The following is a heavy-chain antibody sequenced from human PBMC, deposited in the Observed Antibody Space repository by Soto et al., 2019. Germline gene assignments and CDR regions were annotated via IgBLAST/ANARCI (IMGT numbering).Heavy chain of an antibody. CDR2: IYYSGSA. J-gene: IGHJ4*02. Sequence: QLQLQESGPGLVKPSETLSLTCTVSGVSINNSSFYWGWVRQPPGKRLEWIGSIYYSGSAYYNPSLKSRLTISVDTSKNQFSLNLSSVTAADTAVYFCARRPLVRGIIPYYFDTWGQGTLVTVSS. V-gene: IGHV4-39*01. D-gene: IGHD3-10*01. CDR3: ARRPLVRGIIPYYFDT. CDR1: GVSINNSSFY.